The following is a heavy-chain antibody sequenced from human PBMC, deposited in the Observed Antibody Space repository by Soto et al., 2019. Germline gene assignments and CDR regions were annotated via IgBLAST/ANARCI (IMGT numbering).Heavy chain of an antibody. D-gene: IGHD1-26*01. CDR3: AKPSEPFRAPYYFDS. CDR1: GFTFRSYG. Sequence: GGSLRLSCAASGFTFRSYGMHWVRQAPGKGLEWVAVIKSDGINQDYIESVKGRFFISRDDSQHTLFLQMSSLRAEDTAVYYCAKPSEPFRAPYYFDSWGQGTLVTVSS. V-gene: IGHV3-30*02. J-gene: IGHJ4*02. CDR2: IKSDGINQ.